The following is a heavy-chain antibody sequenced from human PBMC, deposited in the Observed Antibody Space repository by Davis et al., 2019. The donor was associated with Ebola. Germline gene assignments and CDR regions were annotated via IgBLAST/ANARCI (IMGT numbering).Heavy chain of an antibody. J-gene: IGHJ4*02. CDR3: TRPYQGGVTDY. CDR2: FSGSGDST. D-gene: IGHD3-16*01. CDR1: GFTFSSYA. Sequence: GESLKISCSASGFTFSSYAMTWVRQAPGKGLEWVSAFSGSGDSTYYADSVKGRFTISRDNSKNTLYLQMNSLKTEDTAVYYCTRPYQGGVTDYWGQGTLVTVSS. V-gene: IGHV3-23*01.